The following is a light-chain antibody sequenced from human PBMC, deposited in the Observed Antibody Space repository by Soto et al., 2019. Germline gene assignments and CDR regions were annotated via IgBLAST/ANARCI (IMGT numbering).Light chain of an antibody. CDR2: DAS. CDR1: QTVGRY. J-gene: IGKJ5*01. V-gene: IGKV3-11*01. CDR3: QQRRHWPIT. Sequence: EIVLTQSPATLSLSPGDRVTLSCRASQTVGRYLSWYQHSPGQGPRLLVYDASNRATGIPARFSGSGSETDFTLTSSSLEPEDFAVYYCQQRRHWPITFGQGTRLEIK.